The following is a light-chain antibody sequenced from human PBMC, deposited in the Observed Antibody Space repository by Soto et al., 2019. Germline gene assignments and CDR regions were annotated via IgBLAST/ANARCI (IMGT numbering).Light chain of an antibody. J-gene: IGKJ1*01. CDR1: QSLSSW. Sequence: DIQMTQSPSTLSASVGDRVTITCRASQSLSSWLAWYQQKPGKAPKLLIYRASNLESGVPSRFSGSGSGTEFTLTISSLQPDDFATYYCQQYNYYPWTFGQGTKVEIK. V-gene: IGKV1-5*03. CDR3: QQYNYYPWT. CDR2: RAS.